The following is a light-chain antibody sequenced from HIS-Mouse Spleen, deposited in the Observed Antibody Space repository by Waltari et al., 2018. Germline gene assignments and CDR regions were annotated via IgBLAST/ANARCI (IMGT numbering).Light chain of an antibody. CDR2: KAS. CDR3: QQYNSQFT. V-gene: IGKV1-5*03. Sequence: DIQMTQSPSTLSASVGDSVTITCRASQSISSWLAWYQQKPGKAPKLLIYKASSLESGVPSRFSGSGSGTEFTLTISSLQPDDFATYYCQQYNSQFTFGPGTKVDIK. CDR1: QSISSW. J-gene: IGKJ3*01.